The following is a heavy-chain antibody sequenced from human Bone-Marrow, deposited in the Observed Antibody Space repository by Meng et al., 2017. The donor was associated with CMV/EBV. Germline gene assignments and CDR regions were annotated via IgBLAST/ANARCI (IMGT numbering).Heavy chain of an antibody. V-gene: IGHV3-7*01. CDR3: ARAIYGSGSYYNERGSNDY. J-gene: IGHJ4*02. Sequence: GGSLRLSCAASGFTFSSYWMSWVRQAPGKGLEWVANIKQDGSEKHYVDSVKGRFTISRDNAKNSLYLQMNSLRAEDTAVYYCARAIYGSGSYYNERGSNDYWGQGTLVTVSS. D-gene: IGHD3-10*01. CDR2: IKQDGSEK. CDR1: GFTFSSYW.